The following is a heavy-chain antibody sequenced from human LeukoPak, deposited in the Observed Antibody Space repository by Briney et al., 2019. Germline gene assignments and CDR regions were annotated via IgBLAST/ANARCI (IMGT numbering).Heavy chain of an antibody. Sequence: GASVKVSCKASGYTFTSYGISWVRQAPGQGLEWMGWISAYSGNTNYAQKLQGRVTMTTDTSTSTAYMELRSLRSDDTAVYYCAGDWGSITMIVVAIPGWFDPWGQGTLVTVSS. J-gene: IGHJ5*01. CDR2: ISAYSGNT. CDR1: GYTFTSYG. CDR3: AGDWGSITMIVVAIPGWFDP. D-gene: IGHD3-22*01. V-gene: IGHV1-18*01.